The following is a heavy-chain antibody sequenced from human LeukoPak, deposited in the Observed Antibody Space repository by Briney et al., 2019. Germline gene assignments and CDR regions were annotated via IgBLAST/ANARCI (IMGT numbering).Heavy chain of an antibody. V-gene: IGHV1-2*02. J-gene: IGHJ3*02. CDR3: ATPSSKKGYAFDI. CDR1: GYTFTGYY. D-gene: IGHD6-6*01. Sequence: ASVKVSCKASGYTFTGYYMHWVRQAPGQGLEWMGWINPNSGGTNYAQKFQGRVTMTRDMSISTAHMELSRLRSDDTAVYYCATPSSKKGYAFDIWGQGTMVTVSS. CDR2: INPNSGGT.